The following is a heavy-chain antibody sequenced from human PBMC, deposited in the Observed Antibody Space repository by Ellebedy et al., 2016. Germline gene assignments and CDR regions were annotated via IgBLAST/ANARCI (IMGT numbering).Heavy chain of an antibody. CDR1: GFTFSSYG. CDR2: IWYDGSNK. J-gene: IGHJ3*02. V-gene: IGHV3-33*06. CDR3: AKKEWDSRPFGAFDI. Sequence: GGSLRLXCAASGFTFSSYGMHWVRQAPGKGLEWVAVIWYDGSNKYYADSVKGRFTISRDNSKNTLYLQMNSLRAEDTAVYYCAKKEWDSRPFGAFDIWGQGTMVTVSS. D-gene: IGHD3-22*01.